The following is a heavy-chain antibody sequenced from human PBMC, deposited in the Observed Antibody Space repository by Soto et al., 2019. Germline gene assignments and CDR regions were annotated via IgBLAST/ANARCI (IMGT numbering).Heavy chain of an antibody. D-gene: IGHD3-3*01. CDR3: ARQDFGVVRYHYYYYGMDV. CDR2: IIPIFGTA. J-gene: IGHJ6*01. Sequence: SVKVSCKASGGTFSSYAISWVRQAPGQGLEWMGGIIPIFGTANYAQKFQGRVTITADESTSTAYMELSSLRSEDTAVYYCARQDFGVVRYHYYYYGMDVWGKGTKVTVS. V-gene: IGHV1-69*13. CDR1: GGTFSSYA.